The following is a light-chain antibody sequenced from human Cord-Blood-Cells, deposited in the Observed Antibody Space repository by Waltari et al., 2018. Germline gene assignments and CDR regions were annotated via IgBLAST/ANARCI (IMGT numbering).Light chain of an antibody. Sequence: QSALPQPASVSGSPGQSITISCTGTSRDVGGYNYVSWYQQHPGKAPKLMIYDVSNRPSGVSNRFSGSKSGNTASLTISGLQAEDEADYYCSSYTSSSTVVFGGGTKLTGL. CDR2: DVS. J-gene: IGLJ2*01. V-gene: IGLV2-14*01. CDR3: SSYTSSSTVV. CDR1: SRDVGGYNY.